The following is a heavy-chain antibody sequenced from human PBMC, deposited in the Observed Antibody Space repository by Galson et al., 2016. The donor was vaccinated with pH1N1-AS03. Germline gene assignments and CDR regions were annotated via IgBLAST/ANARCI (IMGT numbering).Heavy chain of an antibody. CDR2: INPSSGGT. CDR3: ARGGGSSLDY. V-gene: IGHV1-2*02. D-gene: IGHD1-26*01. Sequence: SVKVSCKAPGYTFSDYYMHWVRQAPGQELEWMGWINPSSGGTKYTQKFQGRVTMTRDTSISTAYVELSRLTSDDTAVYFCARGGGSSLDYWGQGTLVPVSS. CDR1: GYTFSDYY. J-gene: IGHJ4*02.